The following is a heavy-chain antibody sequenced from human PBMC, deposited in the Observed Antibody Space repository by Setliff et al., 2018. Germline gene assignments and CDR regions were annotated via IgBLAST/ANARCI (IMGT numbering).Heavy chain of an antibody. CDR1: GGSISSGGYS. J-gene: IGHJ5*02. V-gene: IGHV4-30-2*01. CDR3: ARAGYYDSSGYYNWFDP. Sequence: SETLSLTCAVSGGSISSGGYSWSWIRQPPGKGLEWIGYIYHSGSTYYNPSLKSRVTISVDTSKNQFSLKLSSVTAADTAVYYCARAGYYDSSGYYNWFDPWGQGTLVTVSS. D-gene: IGHD3-22*01. CDR2: IYHSGST.